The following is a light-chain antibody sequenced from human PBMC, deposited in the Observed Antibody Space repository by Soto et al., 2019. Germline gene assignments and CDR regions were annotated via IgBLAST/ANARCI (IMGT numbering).Light chain of an antibody. V-gene: IGKV3-15*01. J-gene: IGKJ1*01. CDR1: QSVSSN. Sequence: EIVMTQAAATLSVSPGERATLSCRASQSVSSNLAWYQQKPGQAPRLLIYGASTRATGIPARFSGSGSGTEFTLTISSLQSEDFVVYYCQQYNNWPRTFGQGTKVDIK. CDR3: QQYNNWPRT. CDR2: GAS.